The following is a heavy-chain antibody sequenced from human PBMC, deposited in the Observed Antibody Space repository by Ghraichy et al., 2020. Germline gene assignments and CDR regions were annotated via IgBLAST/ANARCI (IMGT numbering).Heavy chain of an antibody. CDR2: ISGSGGST. Sequence: GGSLRLSCAASGFTFSSYAMSWVRQAPGKGLEWVSAISGSGGSTYYADSVNGRFTISRDNSKNTLYLQMNSLRAEDTAVYYCAKRNSITMVRGVVYGMDVWGQGTTVTVSS. J-gene: IGHJ6*02. CDR1: GFTFSSYA. CDR3: AKRNSITMVRGVVYGMDV. D-gene: IGHD3-10*01. V-gene: IGHV3-23*01.